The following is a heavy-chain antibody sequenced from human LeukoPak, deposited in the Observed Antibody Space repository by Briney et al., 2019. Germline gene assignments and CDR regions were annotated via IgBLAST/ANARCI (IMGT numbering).Heavy chain of an antibody. CDR3: ANIGAAGFSRVHP. CDR2: IHHSGTA. D-gene: IGHD6-13*01. J-gene: IGHJ5*02. CDR1: GDSIVSSHW. Sequence: PSETLSLTCTVSGDSIVSSHWWTWVRQPPGKGLEWIGEIHHSGTAHYNPSLRSRVTISIDKTRNQFSLRLTSLTAADTAVYFCANIGAAGFSRVHPWGQGILVTVSS. V-gene: IGHV4-4*02.